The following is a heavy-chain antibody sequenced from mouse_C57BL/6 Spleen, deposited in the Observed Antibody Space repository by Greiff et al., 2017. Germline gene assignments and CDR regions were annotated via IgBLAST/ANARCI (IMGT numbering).Heavy chain of an antibody. CDR3: AGAGGYYPDWYFDV. V-gene: IGHV2-2*01. D-gene: IGHD2-3*01. J-gene: IGHJ1*03. CDR2: IWSGGST. CDR1: GFSLTSYG. Sequence: QVQLKQSGPGLVQPSQSLSITCTVSGFSLTSYGVHWVRQSPGKGLEWLGVIWSGGSTDYNAAFISRLSISKDNSKSQVFFKMNSLQADDTAIYYCAGAGGYYPDWYFDVWGTGTTVTVSS.